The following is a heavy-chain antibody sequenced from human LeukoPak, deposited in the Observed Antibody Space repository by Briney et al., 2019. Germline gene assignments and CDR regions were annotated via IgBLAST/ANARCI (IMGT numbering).Heavy chain of an antibody. J-gene: IGHJ5*02. CDR3: AGFWSGRHH. D-gene: IGHD3-3*01. Sequence: SVKVSCKASGYTFTGYYMHWVRQAPGQGLEWMGGIIPIFGTANYAQKFQGRVTITADESTSTAYMELSSLRSEDTAVYYCAGFWSGRHHWGQGTLVTVSS. CDR1: GYTFTGYY. V-gene: IGHV1-69*13. CDR2: IIPIFGTA.